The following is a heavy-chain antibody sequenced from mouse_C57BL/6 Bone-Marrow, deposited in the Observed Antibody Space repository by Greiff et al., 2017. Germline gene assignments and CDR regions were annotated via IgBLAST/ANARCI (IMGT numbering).Heavy chain of an antibody. V-gene: IGHV1-81*01. CDR3: ARLPFAY. CDR1: GYTFTSYG. Sequence: VQLQQSGAELARPGASVKLSCKASGYTFTSYGISWVKQRTGQGLEWIGEINPRSGNTYYNEKFKGKATLTADKSTSTAYMELRSLTSEDAAVYFCARLPFAYWGQGTLVTVSA. CDR2: INPRSGNT. J-gene: IGHJ3*01.